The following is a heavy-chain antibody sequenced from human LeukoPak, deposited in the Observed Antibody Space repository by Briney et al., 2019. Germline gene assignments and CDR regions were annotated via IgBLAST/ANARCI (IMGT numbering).Heavy chain of an antibody. Sequence: GGSLRLACTGAGFTFATYTFNWVRQAPGKGLEWVASIGATQTYIYYADSVKGRFTISRDNSKNTLYLQMNSRRAEDAAVYSCAKSATIVAVPAALGDDAFDIWGQGTMVTVSS. V-gene: IGHV3-21*01. CDR3: AKSATIVAVPAALGDDAFDI. J-gene: IGHJ3*02. CDR2: IGATQTYI. CDR1: GFTFATYT. D-gene: IGHD2-2*01.